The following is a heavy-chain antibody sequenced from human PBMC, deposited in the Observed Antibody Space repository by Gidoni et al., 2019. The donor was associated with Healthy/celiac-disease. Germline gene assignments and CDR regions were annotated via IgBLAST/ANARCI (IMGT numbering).Heavy chain of an antibody. CDR2: ISYDGSNK. CDR3: ARDEGGSSPSLDY. V-gene: IGHV3-30*04. J-gene: IGHJ4*02. Sequence: QVQLVESGGGVVQPGRSLRLSCAASGCTCSSYAMHWVRQAPGKGLGWVAVISYDGSNKYYADSVKGRFTISRDNSKNTLYLQMNSLRAEDTAVYYCARDEGGSSPSLDYWGQGTLVTVSS. D-gene: IGHD6-6*01. CDR1: GCTCSSYA.